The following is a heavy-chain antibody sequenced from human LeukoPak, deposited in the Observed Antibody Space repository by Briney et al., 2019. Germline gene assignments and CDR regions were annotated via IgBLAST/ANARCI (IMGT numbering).Heavy chain of an antibody. CDR1: GYTFTSYG. D-gene: IGHD6-19*01. CDR2: IIPIFGTA. CDR3: ARVGYSSRNWFDP. J-gene: IGHJ5*02. V-gene: IGHV1-69*13. Sequence: SVKVSCKASGYTFTSYGISWVRQAPGQGLEWMGGIIPIFGTANYAQKFQGRVTITADESTSTAYMELSSLRSEDTAVYYCARVGYSSRNWFDPWGQGTLVTVSS.